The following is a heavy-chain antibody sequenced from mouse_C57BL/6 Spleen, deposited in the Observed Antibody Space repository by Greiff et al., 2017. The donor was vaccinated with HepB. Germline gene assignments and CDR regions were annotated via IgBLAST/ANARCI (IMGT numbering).Heavy chain of an antibody. CDR2: IWGDGST. CDR3: AKRGINWYYAMDY. V-gene: IGHV2-3*01. CDR1: GFSLTSYG. Sequence: VKLMESGPGLVAPSQSLSITCTVSGFSLTSYGVSWVRQPPGKGLEWLGVIWGDGSTNYHSALISRLSISKDHSKRQDILKLNSLQTDDTATYYCAKRGINWYYAMDYWGQGTSVTVAS. D-gene: IGHD4-1*02. J-gene: IGHJ4*01.